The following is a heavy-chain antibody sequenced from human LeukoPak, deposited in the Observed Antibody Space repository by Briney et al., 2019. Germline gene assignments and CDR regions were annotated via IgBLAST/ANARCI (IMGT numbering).Heavy chain of an antibody. CDR3: ARRTGPYDAFDI. CDR1: GFTFDDYG. CDR2: INWNGGST. Sequence: GGSLRLSCAASGFTFDDYGMSCVRQAPGKGLEWVSGINWNGGSTGYADSVKGRFTISRDNAKNSLYLQMNSLRAEDTALYYCARRTGPYDAFDIWGQGTMLTVSS. V-gene: IGHV3-20*04. D-gene: IGHD7-27*01. J-gene: IGHJ3*02.